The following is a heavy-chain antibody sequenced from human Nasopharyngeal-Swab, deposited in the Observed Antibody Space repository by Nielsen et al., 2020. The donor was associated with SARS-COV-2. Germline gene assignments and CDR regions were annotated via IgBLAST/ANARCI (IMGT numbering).Heavy chain of an antibody. J-gene: IGHJ4*02. CDR3: AREPDRYYYDSSGYSDY. CDR2: IYHRGST. Sequence: WIRQPPGKGLEWIGEIYHRGSTNYTPSLKSRVTISVDKSKNQFSLKLSSVTAADTAVYYCAREPDRYYYDSSGYSDYWGQGTLVTVSS. V-gene: IGHV4-4*02. D-gene: IGHD3-22*01.